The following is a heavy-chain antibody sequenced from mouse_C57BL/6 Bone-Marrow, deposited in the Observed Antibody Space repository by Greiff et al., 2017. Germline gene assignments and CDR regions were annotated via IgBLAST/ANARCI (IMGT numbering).Heavy chain of an antibody. D-gene: IGHD2-3*01. J-gene: IGHJ4*01. Sequence: EVQLVESGGGLVQPKGSLKLSCAASGFSFNTYAMNWVRQAPGKGLEWVARIRSKSNNYATYYADSVKDRFTISRDDSESMLYLQMNNLKTEDTAMYYCVRPDGYYGGAMDYWGQGTSVTVSS. V-gene: IGHV10-1*01. CDR2: IRSKSNNYAT. CDR1: GFSFNTYA. CDR3: VRPDGYYGGAMDY.